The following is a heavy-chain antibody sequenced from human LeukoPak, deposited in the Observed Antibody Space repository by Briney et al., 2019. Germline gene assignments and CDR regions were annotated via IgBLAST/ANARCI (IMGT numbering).Heavy chain of an antibody. Sequence: GASVKVSCKASGYTFTSYDINWVRQATGQGLEWMGWMNPNSGNTGYAQKFQGRVTMTRNTSISTAYMELSSLRSEDTAVYYCARPYSSSWIWFDPWGQGTLVTVSS. CDR2: MNPNSGNT. D-gene: IGHD6-13*01. J-gene: IGHJ5*02. V-gene: IGHV1-8*01. CDR1: GYTFTSYD. CDR3: ARPYSSSWIWFDP.